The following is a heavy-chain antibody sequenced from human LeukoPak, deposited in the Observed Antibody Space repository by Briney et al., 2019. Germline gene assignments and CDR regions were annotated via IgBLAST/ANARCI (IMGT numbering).Heavy chain of an antibody. J-gene: IGHJ3*02. D-gene: IGHD5-18*01. Sequence: GGSLRLSCAASGLSVSSNYMTWVRQAPGKGLEWVSLIYSGGSTYYADSVKGRFTISRDNAKNSLYLQMNSLRAEDTALYYCESSGIQLWLSLPDAFDIWGQGTMVTVSS. CDR1: GLSVSSNY. CDR2: IYSGGST. V-gene: IGHV3-66*01. CDR3: ESSGIQLWLSLPDAFDI.